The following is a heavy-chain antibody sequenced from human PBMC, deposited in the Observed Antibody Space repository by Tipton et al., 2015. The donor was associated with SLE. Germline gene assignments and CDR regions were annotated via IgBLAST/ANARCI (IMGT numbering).Heavy chain of an antibody. V-gene: IGHV4-34*01. CDR1: GGSFSGYY. Sequence: TLSLTCAVYGGSFSGYYWTWIRQPPGKGLEWIGEINHGGSTNYNPSLKSRVTISEDTSKNQFSLKLTSVTVADTAVYYCAGDSSGSYYDRGGYYQLANRHFDLWGRGTLVSVSS. CDR3: AGDSSGSYYDRGGYYQLANRHFDL. D-gene: IGHD3-22*01. J-gene: IGHJ4*02. CDR2: INHGGST.